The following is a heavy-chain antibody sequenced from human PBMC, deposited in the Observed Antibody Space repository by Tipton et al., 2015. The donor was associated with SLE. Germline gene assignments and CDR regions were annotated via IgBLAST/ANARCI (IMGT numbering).Heavy chain of an antibody. J-gene: IGHJ5*02. CDR1: DDSISSYY. Sequence: TLSLTCTVSDDSISSYYWTWIRQHPGKGLEWIGYIYYSGSTYYNPSLKSRVTISVDTSKNQFSLKLSSVTAADTAVYYCARAPTDIVVVVAAPGWFDPWGQGTLVTVSS. CDR2: IYYSGST. D-gene: IGHD2-15*01. CDR3: ARAPTDIVVVVAAPGWFDP. V-gene: IGHV4-30-4*01.